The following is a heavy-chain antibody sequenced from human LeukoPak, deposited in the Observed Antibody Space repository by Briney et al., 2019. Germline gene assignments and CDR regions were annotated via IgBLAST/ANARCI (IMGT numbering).Heavy chain of an antibody. D-gene: IGHD3-22*01. Sequence: GGSLRLSCAASGFTFSSYGMHWVRQAPGKGLEWVAFIRYDGSNKYYADSVKGRFTSSRDNSKNTLYLQMNSLRAEDTAVYYGAKDSRGTYYYDSSGYGHFDYWGQGTLVTVSS. CDR3: AKDSRGTYYYDSSGYGHFDY. V-gene: IGHV3-30*02. J-gene: IGHJ4*02. CDR2: IRYDGSNK. CDR1: GFTFSSYG.